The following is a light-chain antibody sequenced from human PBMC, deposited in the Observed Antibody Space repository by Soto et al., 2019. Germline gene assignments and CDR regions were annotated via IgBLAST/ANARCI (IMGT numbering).Light chain of an antibody. J-gene: IGKJ4*01. CDR3: QQLYSFPLT. V-gene: IGKV1-9*01. Sequence: DIQLTQSPSFLSASIGDRVTITCRASQDFSNFSAWYQQKPGRAPKLLMYDASTLQSGVPSRFSGSGSGTEFTLTISSLQPEDFATYYCQQLYSFPLTFGGGTKVDIK. CDR2: DAS. CDR1: QDFSNF.